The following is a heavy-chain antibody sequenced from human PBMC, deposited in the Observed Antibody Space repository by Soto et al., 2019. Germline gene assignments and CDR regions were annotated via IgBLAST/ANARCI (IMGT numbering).Heavy chain of an antibody. CDR1: GFTFSDYY. D-gene: IGHD3-3*01. CDR2: ISSSGSTI. Sequence: QVQLVESGGGLVKPGGSLRLSCAASGFTFSDYYMSWIRQAPGKGLEWVSYISSSGSTIYYADSVKGRFTISRDNAKNSLYLQMNSLRAEDTAEYYCARDYPPLRFLEWALPGVWGKGTTVTVSS. V-gene: IGHV3-11*01. J-gene: IGHJ6*04. CDR3: ARDYPPLRFLEWALPGV.